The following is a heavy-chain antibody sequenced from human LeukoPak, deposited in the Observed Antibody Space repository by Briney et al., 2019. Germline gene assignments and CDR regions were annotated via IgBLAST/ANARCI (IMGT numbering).Heavy chain of an antibody. D-gene: IGHD4-17*01. Sequence: PSETLSLTCTAFSGSISSTSYYWGWIRQAPGKGLEWIGGIIYSGNTYYTPSLKSRVTISVDTTKNQFSLKLSSVTAADTAVYYCARHSSAVTTFDYWGQGTLVTVSS. CDR3: ARHSSAVTTFDY. CDR2: IIYSGNT. V-gene: IGHV4-39*01. J-gene: IGHJ4*02. CDR1: SGSISSTSYY.